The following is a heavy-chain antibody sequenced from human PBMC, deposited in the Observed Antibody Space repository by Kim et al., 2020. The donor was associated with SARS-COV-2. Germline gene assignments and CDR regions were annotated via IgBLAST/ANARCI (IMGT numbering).Heavy chain of an antibody. J-gene: IGHJ6*01. Sequence: SETLSLTCAVYGGSFSGYYWSWIRQPPGKGLEWIGEINHSGSTNYNPSLKSRVTISVDTSKNQFSLKLSSVTAADTAVYYCARGPIIAARKPRGYYGMDV. V-gene: IGHV4-34*01. CDR1: GGSFSGYY. D-gene: IGHD6-6*01. CDR3: ARGPIIAARKPRGYYGMDV. CDR2: INHSGST.